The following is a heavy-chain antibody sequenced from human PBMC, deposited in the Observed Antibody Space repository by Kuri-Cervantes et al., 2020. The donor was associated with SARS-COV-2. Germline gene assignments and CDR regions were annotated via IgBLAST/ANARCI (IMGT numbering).Heavy chain of an antibody. Sequence: SVKVSCKASGGSFSTAIISWVRQGPGQGLEWMGGIMPALGMPNYAQKLQGRVTMTTDTSTSTAYMELRSLRSDDTAVYYCARGGYYDILTGYENWFDPWGQGNPV. D-gene: IGHD3-9*01. CDR3: ARGGYYDILTGYENWFDP. CDR2: IMPALGMP. CDR1: GGSFSTAI. V-gene: IGHV1-69*10. J-gene: IGHJ5*01.